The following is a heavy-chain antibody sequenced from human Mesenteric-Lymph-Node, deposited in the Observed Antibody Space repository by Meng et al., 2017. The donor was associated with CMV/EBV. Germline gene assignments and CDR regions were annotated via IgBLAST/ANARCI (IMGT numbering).Heavy chain of an antibody. CDR3: ARSRQNDY. CDR1: GFSLSDYS. V-gene: IGHV3-48*04. CDR2: ISVDSATI. J-gene: IGHJ4*02. Sequence: ETLSLTCAASGFSLSDYSMNWVRQAPGKGLEWISYISVDSATIYYADSVKGRFTISRDNARNSLYLQMNSLRAEDTAVYYCARSRQNDYWGQGTLVTVSS.